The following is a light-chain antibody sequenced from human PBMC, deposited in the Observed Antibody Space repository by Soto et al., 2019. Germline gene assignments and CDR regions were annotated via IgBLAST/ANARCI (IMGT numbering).Light chain of an antibody. CDR2: ANN. V-gene: IGLV1-40*01. Sequence: QSVLTQPPSVSGAPGQRVTISCTGSSSNIGAGFAVHWYQQLPGTAPRLLIYANNNRPSGVPDRFSGSKSGTSASLAITGLQAEDEADYYCQSYDSSLSGCVFGGRTKLTVL. CDR1: SSNIGAGFA. CDR3: QSYDSSLSGCV. J-gene: IGLJ3*02.